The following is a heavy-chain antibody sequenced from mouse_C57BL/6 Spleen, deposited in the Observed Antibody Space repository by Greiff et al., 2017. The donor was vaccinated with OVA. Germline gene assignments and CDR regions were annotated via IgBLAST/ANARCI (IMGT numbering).Heavy chain of an antibody. Sequence: EVHLVASGGGLVKPGGSLKLSCAASGFTFSDYGMHWVRQAPEKGLEWVAYISSGSSTIYYADTVKGRFTISRDTAKNTLFLQMTSLRSEDTAMYYCARDGYAMDYWGQGTSVTVSS. CDR2: ISSGSSTI. J-gene: IGHJ4*01. CDR3: ARDGYAMDY. V-gene: IGHV5-17*01. CDR1: GFTFSDYG.